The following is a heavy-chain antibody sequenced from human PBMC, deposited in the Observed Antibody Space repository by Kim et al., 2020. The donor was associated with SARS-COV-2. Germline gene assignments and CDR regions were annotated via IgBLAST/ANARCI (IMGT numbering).Heavy chain of an antibody. D-gene: IGHD2-8*01. J-gene: IGHJ5*02. CDR3: ATGEGVGSPFPNWFDP. Sequence: EFVQGRFTVSRDNAKTSLYLQMNSLRAEDTALYYCATGEGVGSPFPNWFDPWGQGTLVTVSS. V-gene: IGHV3-9*01.